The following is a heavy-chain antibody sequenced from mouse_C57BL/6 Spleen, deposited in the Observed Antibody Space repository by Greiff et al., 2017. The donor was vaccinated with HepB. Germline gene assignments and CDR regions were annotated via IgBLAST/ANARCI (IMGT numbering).Heavy chain of an antibody. J-gene: IGHJ2*01. CDR3: AREGGGYFDY. V-gene: IGHV5-4*01. Sequence: EVQLVESGGGLVKPGGSLKLSCAASGFTFSSYAMPWVRQTPEKRLEWVATISDGGSYTYYPDNVKGRFTISRDNAKNNLYLQMSHLKSEDTAMYYCAREGGGYFDYWGQGTTLTVSS. CDR1: GFTFSSYA. CDR2: ISDGGSYT.